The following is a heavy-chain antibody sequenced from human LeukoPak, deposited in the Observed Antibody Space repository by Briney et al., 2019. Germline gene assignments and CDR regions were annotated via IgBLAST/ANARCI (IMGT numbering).Heavy chain of an antibody. CDR2: IWFDGSKE. Sequence: GGSLRLSCAASGFTFSRYGMHWVRQAPGKGLEWVAVIWFDGSKEYYADSVKGRFIISRDNSKNTLYLQLNSLRAEEDTAVYYCAKDLVDRGNHLYYFDFWGQGTLVTVSS. CDR1: GFTFSRYG. CDR3: AKDLVDRGNHLYYFDF. J-gene: IGHJ4*02. D-gene: IGHD2-8*02. V-gene: IGHV3-30*02.